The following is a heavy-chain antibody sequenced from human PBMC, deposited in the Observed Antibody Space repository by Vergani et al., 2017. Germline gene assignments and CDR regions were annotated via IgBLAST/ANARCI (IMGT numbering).Heavy chain of an antibody. Sequence: QVQLVQSGAEVKKPGSSVKVSCKTSGGTFSNFGFSWVRQAPGQGLEWMGGLIPLFGTTNYAQQFQGRITITADASTRTVYMELSSLTSEDTAVYYCARDNPSETTMFILDYWGQGTLVTGSS. D-gene: IGHD5-18*01. CDR3: ARDNPSETTMFILDY. J-gene: IGHJ4*02. CDR1: GGTFSNFG. CDR2: LIPLFGTT. V-gene: IGHV1-69*12.